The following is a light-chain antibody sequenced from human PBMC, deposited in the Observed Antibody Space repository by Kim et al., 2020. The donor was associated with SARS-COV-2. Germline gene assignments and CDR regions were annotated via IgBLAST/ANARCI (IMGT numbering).Light chain of an antibody. V-gene: IGKV3-20*01. CDR2: AAS. CDR3: QQCGNSPLT. Sequence: SPGEIATLSCRASQSVSSTFVAWYQQKPGQAPRLLVYAASSRATGIPDRFSGSGSGTDFTLTISRLEPEDFAVYYCQQCGNSPLTFGGGTKVDIK. CDR1: QSVSSTF. J-gene: IGKJ4*02.